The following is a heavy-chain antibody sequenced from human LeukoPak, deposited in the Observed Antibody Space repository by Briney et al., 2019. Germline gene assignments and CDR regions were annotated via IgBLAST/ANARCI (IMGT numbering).Heavy chain of an antibody. D-gene: IGHD3-22*01. CDR3: ARSAYDSSGYYYGY. CDR1: GYTFTGYY. CDR2: INPNSGGT. Sequence: PGASVKVSCKASGYTFTGYYMHWVRQAPGQGLEWMGWINPNSGGTNYAQKFQGRVTMTGDTSISTAYMELSRLRSDDTAVYYCARSAYDSSGYYYGYWGQGTLVTVSS. J-gene: IGHJ4*02. V-gene: IGHV1-2*02.